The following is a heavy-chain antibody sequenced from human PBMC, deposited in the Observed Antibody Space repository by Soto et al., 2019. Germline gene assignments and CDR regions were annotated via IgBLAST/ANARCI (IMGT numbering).Heavy chain of an antibody. CDR2: IYPGDSDT. D-gene: IGHD3-22*01. CDR1: GYSFTSYW. V-gene: IGHV5-51*01. J-gene: IGHJ6*02. CDR3: ARQHYDSSGYYYGDYYYYGMDV. Sequence: PGESLKISCKGSGYSFTSYWIGWVRQMPGKGLEWMGIIYPGDSDTRYSPSFQGQVTISADKSISTAYLQWSSLKASDTAMYYCARQHYDSSGYYYGDYYYYGMDVWGQGTTVTVSS.